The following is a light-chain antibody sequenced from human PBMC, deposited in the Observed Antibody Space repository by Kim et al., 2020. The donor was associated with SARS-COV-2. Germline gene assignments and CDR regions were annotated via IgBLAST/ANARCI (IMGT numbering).Light chain of an antibody. CDR2: AAS. CDR3: QQSYSTPSYT. V-gene: IGKV1-39*01. Sequence: DIQMTQSPSSLSASVGDRVTITCRASQNFNTFLNWYQQKPGQAPRLLIYAASSLHSGVPSRFSGSGSGTAFTLTIASLQPEDIATYSCQQSYSTPSYTFGQGTKLEI. CDR1: QNFNTF. J-gene: IGKJ2*01.